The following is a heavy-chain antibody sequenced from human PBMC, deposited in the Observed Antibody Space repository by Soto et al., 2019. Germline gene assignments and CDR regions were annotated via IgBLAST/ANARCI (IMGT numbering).Heavy chain of an antibody. CDR2: MNPNSGDT. CDR3: ARGVKSGAYSRWFDP. J-gene: IGHJ5*02. D-gene: IGHD4-17*01. Sequence: QVQLVQSGAEVKKPGASVKVSCKASGNTFTNYDINWVRQATGQGLEYLGWMNPNSGDTAYVPKFQGRVTMTWATPITTAYMALRSLRSEATAVYFCARGVKSGAYSRWFDPWGQGTLVTVSS. CDR1: GNTFTNYD. V-gene: IGHV1-8*01.